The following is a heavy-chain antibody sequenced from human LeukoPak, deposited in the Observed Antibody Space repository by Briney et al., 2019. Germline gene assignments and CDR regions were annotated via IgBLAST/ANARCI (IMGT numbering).Heavy chain of an antibody. CDR3: AREGYSSSWYPLDY. J-gene: IGHJ4*02. CDR1: GYTFTSYA. CDR2: INAGNGNT. D-gene: IGHD6-13*01. Sequence: GGSVKVSCKASGYTFTSYAMHWVRQAAGQRRGWMGWINAGNGNTKYSQELQGRVTITRDTSASTAYIELSSLRSEDMAVYYCAREGYSSSWYPLDYWGQGTLVTVSS. V-gene: IGHV1-3*03.